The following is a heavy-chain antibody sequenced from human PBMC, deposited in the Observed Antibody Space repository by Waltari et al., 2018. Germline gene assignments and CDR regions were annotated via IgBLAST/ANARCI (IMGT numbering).Heavy chain of an antibody. Sequence: EVQLVESGGGLVQPGGSLRLSCAASGFTFSRYWMSWVRQAPGKGLEWVANIKQDGSEKYYVDSVKGRFTISRDNAKNSLYLQMNSLRAEDTAVYYCARLYGSGSYYYFDYWGQGTLVTVSS. J-gene: IGHJ4*02. CDR2: IKQDGSEK. CDR1: GFTFSRYW. CDR3: ARLYGSGSYYYFDY. V-gene: IGHV3-7*01. D-gene: IGHD3-10*01.